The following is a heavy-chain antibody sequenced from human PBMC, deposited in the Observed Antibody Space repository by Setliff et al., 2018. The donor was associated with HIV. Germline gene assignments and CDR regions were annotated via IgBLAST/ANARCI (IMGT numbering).Heavy chain of an antibody. J-gene: IGHJ4*02. D-gene: IGHD3-3*01. V-gene: IGHV5-51*01. CDR1: GYSFTNYW. CDR2: IYPGDSVT. CDR3: TRRRRAPWSEDLEAY. Sequence: GESLKISCKASGYSFTNYWIGWVRQMPGKGLEWIGVIYPGDSVTRYGPSFQVQVSISADTSITTAYLQWSSLKASDTGMYYCTRRRRAPWSEDLEAYWGQGTRVTVSS.